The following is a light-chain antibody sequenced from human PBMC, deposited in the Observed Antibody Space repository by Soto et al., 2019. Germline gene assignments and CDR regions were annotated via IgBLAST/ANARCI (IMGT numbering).Light chain of an antibody. CDR1: QSVSGSF. Sequence: EIVLTQSPGTLSLSPGERVTLSCSASQSVSGSFLAWYQQKPGQAPRLLIYAASSRATGIPDRFSGSGSGTDFTLTISRLEPADFAVYYCQQYGSSPQTFGQGTKLEI. V-gene: IGKV3-20*01. CDR2: AAS. CDR3: QQYGSSPQT. J-gene: IGKJ2*01.